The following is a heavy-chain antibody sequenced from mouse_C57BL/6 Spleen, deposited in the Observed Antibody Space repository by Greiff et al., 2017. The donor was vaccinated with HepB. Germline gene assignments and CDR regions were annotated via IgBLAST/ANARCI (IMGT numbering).Heavy chain of an antibody. V-gene: IGHV14-1*01. CDR2: IDPEDGDT. CDR1: GFNIKDYY. J-gene: IGHJ2*01. CDR3: TTGYYGSSSYYFDY. Sequence: EVQLQQSGAELVRPGASVKLSCTASGFNIKDYYMHWVKQRPEQGLEWIGRIDPEDGDTEYAPKFQGKATMTADTSSNTAYLQLSSLTSEDTAVYYCTTGYYGSSSYYFDYGGQGTTLTVSS. D-gene: IGHD1-1*01.